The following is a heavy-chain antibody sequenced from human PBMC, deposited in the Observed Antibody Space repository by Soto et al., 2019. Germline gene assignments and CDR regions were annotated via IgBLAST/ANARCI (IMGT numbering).Heavy chain of an antibody. Sequence: QVQLLQSGAEVKKPGSSVTVSCKASGGTFSRSAISWVRQAPGQGLEWMGTIIPVLSTPKYAQKFQCRVTSTADESTSTVYMELYSVMSEDTAFYYCARDSTVTNAFEYWGQGTLVTVSS. CDR1: GGTFSRSA. J-gene: IGHJ4*02. CDR2: IIPVLSTP. D-gene: IGHD4-17*01. CDR3: ARDSTVTNAFEY. V-gene: IGHV1-69*11.